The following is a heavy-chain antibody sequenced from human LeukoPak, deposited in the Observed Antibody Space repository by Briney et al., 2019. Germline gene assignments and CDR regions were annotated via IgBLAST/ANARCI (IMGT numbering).Heavy chain of an antibody. CDR1: GYTFTSYG. CDR3: ARDTAAIAVAGTLNY. D-gene: IGHD6-19*01. J-gene: IGHJ4*02. V-gene: IGHV1-18*01. CDR2: ISAYNGNT. Sequence: ASVKVSCKASGYTFTSYGISWVRQAPGQGLEWMGWISAYNGNTNYAQKLQGRVTMTTDTSTSTAYMELRSLRSDDTAVYYCARDTAAIAVAGTLNYWGQGTLVIVSS.